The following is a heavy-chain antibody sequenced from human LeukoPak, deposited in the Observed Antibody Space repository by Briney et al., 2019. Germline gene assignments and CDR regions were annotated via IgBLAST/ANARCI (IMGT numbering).Heavy chain of an antibody. CDR2: ISYDGSNK. J-gene: IGHJ5*02. D-gene: IGHD4-17*01. V-gene: IGHV3-30-3*01. Sequence: GRSLRLSCAASGFTFSSYAIHWVRQAPGKGLEWVAVISYDGSNKYYADSVKGRFTISRDNSKNTLYLQMNSLRAGDAAVYYCAKGGGYGDYVNWFDPWGQGTLVTVSS. CDR1: GFTFSSYA. CDR3: AKGGGYGDYVNWFDP.